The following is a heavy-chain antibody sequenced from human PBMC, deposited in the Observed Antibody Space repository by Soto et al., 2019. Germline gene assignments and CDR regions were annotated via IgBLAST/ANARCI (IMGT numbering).Heavy chain of an antibody. J-gene: IGHJ4*02. CDR2: ISYDGSNK. D-gene: IGHD3-9*01. Sequence: GGSLRLSCAASGFTFSSYGMHWVRQAPGKGLEWVAVISYDGSNKYYADSVKGRFTISRDNSKNTLYLQMNSLRAEDTAVYYCAKDRGRYDILTGYSDYWGQGTLVTVSS. CDR1: GFTFSSYG. V-gene: IGHV3-30*18. CDR3: AKDRGRYDILTGYSDY.